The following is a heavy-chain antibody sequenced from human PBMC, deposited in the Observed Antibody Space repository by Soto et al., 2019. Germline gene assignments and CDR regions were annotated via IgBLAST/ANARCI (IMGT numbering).Heavy chain of an antibody. CDR2: LYDLDGT. V-gene: IGHV3-53*01. D-gene: IGHD1-1*01. CDR1: GFTVSGKKY. J-gene: IGHJ3*02. Sequence: PGGSLRLSCAAFGFTVSGKKYFAWVRQAPGKGLEWVSALYDLDGTYYADSVKGRFTTSSDSSRTTVYLQMNSLRPDDTAVYSCATWHLQEHAYDIWGQGTMVTVS. CDR3: ATWHLQEHAYDI.